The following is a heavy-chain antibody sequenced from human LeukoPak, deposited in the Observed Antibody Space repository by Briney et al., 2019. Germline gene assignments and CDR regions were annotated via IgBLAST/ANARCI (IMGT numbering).Heavy chain of an antibody. CDR1: GFTFNDHA. CDR3: TTESIVGATTYDY. CDR2: ISGSGGNT. Sequence: GGSLRLSCAASGFTFNDHAMSWVRQAPGRGLEWVSAISGSGGNTYYADSVEGRFTISRDNSKNTLYLQMNSLKTVDTAVYYCTTESIVGATTYDYWGQGTLVTVSS. J-gene: IGHJ4*02. V-gene: IGHV3-23*01. D-gene: IGHD1-26*01.